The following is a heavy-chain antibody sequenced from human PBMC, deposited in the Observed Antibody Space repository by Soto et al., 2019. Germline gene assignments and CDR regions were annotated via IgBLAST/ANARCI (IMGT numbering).Heavy chain of an antibody. Sequence: EVQLVESGGGLVQPRRSLRLSCAASGFTFDDYAMHWVRQAPGKGLEWVSGISWNSGSIGYADSVKGRFTISRDNAKNSLYLQMNSLRAEDTALYYCAKDKGIAVAGTLDYWGQGTLVTVSS. D-gene: IGHD6-19*01. CDR1: GFTFDDYA. CDR3: AKDKGIAVAGTLDY. CDR2: ISWNSGSI. V-gene: IGHV3-9*01. J-gene: IGHJ4*02.